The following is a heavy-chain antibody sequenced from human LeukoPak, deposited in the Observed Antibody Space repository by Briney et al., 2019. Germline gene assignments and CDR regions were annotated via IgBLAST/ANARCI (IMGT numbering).Heavy chain of an antibody. CDR1: GYTFTVYY. J-gene: IGHJ4*02. V-gene: IGHV1-2*02. D-gene: IGHD6-6*01. CDR3: ARDWGVSSSDY. CDR2: INPNSGGT. Sequence: ASVSVSCRASGYTFTVYYMHWVRQAPGQGLEWMGWINPNSGGTNYAQKFQGRVTMTRDTSISTAYMELSRLRSDDTAVYYCARDWGVSSSDYWGQGTLVTVSS.